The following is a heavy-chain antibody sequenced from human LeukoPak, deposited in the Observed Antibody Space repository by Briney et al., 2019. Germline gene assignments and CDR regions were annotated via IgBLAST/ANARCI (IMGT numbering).Heavy chain of an antibody. CDR2: IKQDGSEK. J-gene: IGHJ4*02. Sequence: GRSLRLSCAASGFTFSSYWMSWVRQAPGKGLEWVANIKQDGSEKYYVDSVKGRFTISRDNAKNSLYLQMNSLRAEDTAVYYCARRGIVLMVYAIEDYWGQGTLVTVSS. V-gene: IGHV3-7*01. CDR1: GFTFSSYW. D-gene: IGHD2-8*01. CDR3: ARRGIVLMVYAIEDY.